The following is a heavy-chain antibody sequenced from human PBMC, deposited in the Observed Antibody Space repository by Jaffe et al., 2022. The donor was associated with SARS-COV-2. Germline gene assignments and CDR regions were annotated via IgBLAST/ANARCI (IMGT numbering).Heavy chain of an antibody. Sequence: EVQLVESGGGLVQPGGSLRLSCAASGFTFSNSWMSWVRQAPGKGLEWVANIKGDGSQKYYVDSVKGRFTVSRDNAKNSLYLQMSSLRAEDTAVYYCARHSSGSYYSYWGQGTLVTVSS. J-gene: IGHJ4*02. D-gene: IGHD1-26*01. V-gene: IGHV3-7*01. CDR3: ARHSSGSYYSY. CDR1: GFTFSNSW. CDR2: IKGDGSQK.